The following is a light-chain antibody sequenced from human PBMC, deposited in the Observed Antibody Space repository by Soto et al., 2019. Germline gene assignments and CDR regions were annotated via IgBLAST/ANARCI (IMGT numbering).Light chain of an antibody. Sequence: QSVLTQPPSVSGAPGQRVTISCTGSDSNIGAGYDVHWYQHLPGTAPKLLMFGNSNRPSGVPDRFSGSKSDTSASLAITGLQAEDEADYYCQSYDRSLSGWVFGGGTKLTVL. CDR1: DSNIGAGYD. CDR2: GNS. V-gene: IGLV1-40*01. CDR3: QSYDRSLSGWV. J-gene: IGLJ3*02.